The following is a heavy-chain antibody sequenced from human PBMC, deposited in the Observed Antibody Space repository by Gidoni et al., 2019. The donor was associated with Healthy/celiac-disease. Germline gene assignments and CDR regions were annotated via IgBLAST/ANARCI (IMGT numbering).Heavy chain of an antibody. Sequence: QVQLVQSGAEVKKPGSSLKVSCKASGGTFSSYAISWVRQAPGQGLEWMGGIIPIFGTANYAQKFQGRVTITADKSTSTAYMELSSLRSEDTAVYYCARGPRSGSLPRYAFDIWGQGTMVTVSS. V-gene: IGHV1-69*06. CDR1: GGTFSSYA. CDR3: ARGPRSGSLPRYAFDI. J-gene: IGHJ3*02. D-gene: IGHD1-26*01. CDR2: IIPIFGTA.